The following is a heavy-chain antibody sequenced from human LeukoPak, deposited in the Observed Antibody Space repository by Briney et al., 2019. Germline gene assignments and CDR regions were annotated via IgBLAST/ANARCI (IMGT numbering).Heavy chain of an antibody. CDR2: ISGDGTAT. D-gene: IGHD6-13*01. J-gene: IGHJ4*02. Sequence: GGSLRLSCAASGFTFDHYGMHWVRQTPGRGLECVSLISGDGTATDYADSVRGRFTISRDNSRNSLYLQMNSLRIEDTALYYCACLSSSWPEDCWGQGTLVTVSS. CDR1: GFTFDHYG. CDR3: ACLSSSWPEDC. V-gene: IGHV3-43*02.